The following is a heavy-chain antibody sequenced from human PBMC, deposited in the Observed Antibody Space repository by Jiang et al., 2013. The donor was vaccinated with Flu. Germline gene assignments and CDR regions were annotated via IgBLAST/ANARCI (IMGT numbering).Heavy chain of an antibody. CDR3: ARHGNVDHNGFDT. CDR2: ISYSGST. CDR1: GGSISNYY. J-gene: IGHJ5*02. V-gene: IGHV4-59*08. Sequence: TCTVSGGSISNYYWSWIRQPPGRGLEWIGFISYSGSTNYNPSLRSRVTISIDTSKNQFSLKVRSVTAADTAVYFCARHGNVDHNGFDTWGQGNLVTVSS. D-gene: IGHD1-1*01.